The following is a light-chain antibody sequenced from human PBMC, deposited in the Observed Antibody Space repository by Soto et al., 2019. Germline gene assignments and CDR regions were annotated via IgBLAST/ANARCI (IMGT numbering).Light chain of an antibody. CDR1: SVDVGGYNY. V-gene: IGLV2-14*01. CDR2: DVS. Sequence: QSALTQPASVSGSLGQSITIPGTETSVDVGGYNYVSWYQQHPGKAPKLMIYDVSNRPSGVSNRFSGSKSGNTASLTISGLQAEDEADYYCSSYTSSSTLMVFGGGTKLTVL. CDR3: SSYTSSSTLMV. J-gene: IGLJ2*01.